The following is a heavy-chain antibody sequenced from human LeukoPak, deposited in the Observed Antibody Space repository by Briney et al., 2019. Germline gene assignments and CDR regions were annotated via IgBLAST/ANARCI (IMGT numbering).Heavy chain of an antibody. Sequence: SETLSLTCTVSGGSISSYYWSWIRQPTGKGLEWIGRIHTSGSTNYNPSLKSRVTMSVDTSKNQFSLKLSSVTAADTAVYYCARDIYYYGSGSYYFDYWGQGTLVTVSS. V-gene: IGHV4-4*07. D-gene: IGHD3-10*01. CDR2: IHTSGST. J-gene: IGHJ4*02. CDR3: ARDIYYYGSGSYYFDY. CDR1: GGSISSYY.